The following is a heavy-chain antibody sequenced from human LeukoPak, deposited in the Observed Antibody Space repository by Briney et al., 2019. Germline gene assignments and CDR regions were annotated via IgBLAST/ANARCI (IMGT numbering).Heavy chain of an antibody. V-gene: IGHV1-69*13. CDR3: ARADGTGTTNAFDI. Sequence: SVKVSCKASGGTFSSYAISWVRQAPGQGLEWMGGIIPIFGTANYAQKFQGRVTITADESTSTAYMELSSLRSEDMAVYYCARADGTGTTNAFDIWDQGTMVTVSS. D-gene: IGHD1-7*01. J-gene: IGHJ3*02. CDR2: IIPIFGTA. CDR1: GGTFSSYA.